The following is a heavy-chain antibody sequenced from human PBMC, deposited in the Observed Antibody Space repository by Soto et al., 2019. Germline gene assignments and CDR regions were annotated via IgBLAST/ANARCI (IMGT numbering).Heavy chain of an antibody. CDR1: GFAFTSSA. Sequence: EVQLLESGGGLVQPGGSLRLSCAASGFAFTSSAMAWVRQAPGKGLQWVSAITVAGGGTYYADSVKGRFTISRDNSKNTLFLQMNSLSAEDTALYFGAKWPPSPKMGVTTHWGQGTLVSVSS. D-gene: IGHD1-26*01. V-gene: IGHV3-23*01. CDR2: ITVAGGGT. CDR3: AKWPPSPKMGVTTH. J-gene: IGHJ4*02.